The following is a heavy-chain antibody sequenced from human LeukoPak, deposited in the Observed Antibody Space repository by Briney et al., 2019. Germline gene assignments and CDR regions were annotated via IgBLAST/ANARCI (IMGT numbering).Heavy chain of an antibody. CDR2: INHSGST. CDR3: ARGRIAAAGLHDAFDI. Sequence: SETLSLTCAVYGGSFSGYYWSWIRQPPGKGLEWIGEINHSGSTNYNPSLKSRVTISVDTSKNQFSLKLSSVTAADTAVYYCARGRIAAAGLHDAFDIWGQGTMVTVSS. D-gene: IGHD6-13*01. J-gene: IGHJ3*02. V-gene: IGHV4-34*01. CDR1: GGSFSGYY.